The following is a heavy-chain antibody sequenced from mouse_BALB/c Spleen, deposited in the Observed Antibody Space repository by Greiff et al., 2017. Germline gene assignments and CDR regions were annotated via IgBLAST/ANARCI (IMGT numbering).Heavy chain of an antibody. J-gene: IGHJ3*01. Sequence: EVKLVESGAELVKPGASVKLSCTASGFNIKDTYMHWVKHRPEQGLEWIGRIDPANGNTKYDPKFQGKATITADTSSNTAYLQLSSLTSEDTAVYYCARDRSPFAYWGQGTLVTVSA. D-gene: IGHD2-14*01. CDR1: GFNIKDTY. CDR3: ARDRSPFAY. CDR2: IDPANGNT. V-gene: IGHV14-3*02.